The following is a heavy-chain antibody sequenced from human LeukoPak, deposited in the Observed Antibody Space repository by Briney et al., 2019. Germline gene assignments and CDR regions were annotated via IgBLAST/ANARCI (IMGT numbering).Heavy chain of an antibody. CDR2: VHYSGST. J-gene: IGHJ3*02. D-gene: IGHD2-21*01. CDR1: GGSVSSGSYY. Sequence: PSETLSLTCTVSGGSVSSGSYYWNWIRQPPGKGLEWIGYVHYSGSTTYHPSLKSRVTMSVDTSKNHFSLKIISVTAADTAVYYCAKWANDWQAFDIWGQGTMVTASS. CDR3: AKWANDWQAFDI. V-gene: IGHV4-61*03.